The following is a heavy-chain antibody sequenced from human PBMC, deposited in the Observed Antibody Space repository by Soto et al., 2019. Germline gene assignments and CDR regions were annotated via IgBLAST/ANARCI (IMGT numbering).Heavy chain of an antibody. CDR3: AKDHPLYYYGSGSYPYFDY. J-gene: IGHJ4*02. D-gene: IGHD3-10*01. Sequence: PGGSLRLSCAASGFTFSSYGMHWVRQAPGKGLEWVAVISYDGSNKYYADSVKGRFTISRDNSKNTLYLQMNSLRAEDTAVYYCAKDHPLYYYGSGSYPYFDYWGQGTLVTVSS. CDR2: ISYDGSNK. V-gene: IGHV3-30*18. CDR1: GFTFSSYG.